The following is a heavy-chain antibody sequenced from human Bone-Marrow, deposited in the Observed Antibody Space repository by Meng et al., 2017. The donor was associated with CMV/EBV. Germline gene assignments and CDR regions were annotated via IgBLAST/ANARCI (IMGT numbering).Heavy chain of an antibody. V-gene: IGHV4-38-2*02. CDR1: GYSISSGYY. D-gene: IGHD3-10*01. CDR3: ARDGRGAMVPWLRY. Sequence: SETLSLTCTVSGYSISSGYYWGWIRQPPGKGLEWIGSIYHSGSTYYNPSLKSRVTISVDTSKNQFSLKLSSVTAADTAVYYCARDGRGAMVPWLRYWGQGTLVTVSS. J-gene: IGHJ4*02. CDR2: IYHSGST.